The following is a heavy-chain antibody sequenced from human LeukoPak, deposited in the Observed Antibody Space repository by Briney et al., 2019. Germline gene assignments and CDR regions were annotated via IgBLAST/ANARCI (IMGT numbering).Heavy chain of an antibody. CDR1: AASISSSSYY. Sequence: SETLSLTCTVSAASISSSSYYWGWIRQPPGKGLEWIGTIYYSGNTYYNPSLKSRATMSVDTSKNQFSLKLSSVTAADTAVYYCARHAYNFWSGYSQFYYYYYMDVWGKGTTVTVSS. D-gene: IGHD3-3*01. CDR2: IYYSGNT. V-gene: IGHV4-39*01. CDR3: ARHAYNFWSGYSQFYYYYYMDV. J-gene: IGHJ6*03.